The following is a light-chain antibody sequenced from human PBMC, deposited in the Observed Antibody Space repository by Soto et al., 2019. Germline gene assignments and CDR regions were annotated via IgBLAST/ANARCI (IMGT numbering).Light chain of an antibody. V-gene: IGLV2-14*03. CDR2: DVS. Sequence: QSVLTQPASVSGSPGQSITISCTGTSSDVGFSNYIFWYQQHPGKAPKLIISDVSNRPSRVSNRFSGSKSANTASLTISGLQAEDEADYYCSSFTSSDTDVFGSGTKLTVL. CDR1: SSDVGFSNY. J-gene: IGLJ1*01. CDR3: SSFTSSDTDV.